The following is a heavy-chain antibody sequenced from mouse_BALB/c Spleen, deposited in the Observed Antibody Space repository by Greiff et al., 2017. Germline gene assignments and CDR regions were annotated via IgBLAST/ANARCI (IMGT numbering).Heavy chain of an antibody. J-gene: IGHJ1*01. CDR1: GFTFSSFG. D-gene: IGHD1-1*01. V-gene: IGHV5-17*02. CDR3: ARHGSSYFDV. Sequence: EVMLVESGGGLVQPGGSRKLSCAASGFTFSSFGMHWVRQAPEKGLEWVAYISSGSSTIYYADTVKGRFTISRDNPKNTLFLQMTSLRSEDTAMYYCARHGSSYFDVWGAGTTVTVSS. CDR2: ISSGSSTI.